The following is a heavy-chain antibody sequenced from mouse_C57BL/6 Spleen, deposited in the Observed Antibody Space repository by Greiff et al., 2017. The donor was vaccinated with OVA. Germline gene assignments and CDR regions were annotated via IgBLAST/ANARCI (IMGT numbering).Heavy chain of an antibody. J-gene: IGHJ4*01. CDR3: ARGYDGYYGTLYYAMDY. CDR1: GFTFSDYY. CDR2: INYDGSST. Sequence: DVHLVESEGGLVQPGSSMKLSCTASGFTFSDYYMAWVRQVPEKGLEWVANINYDGSSTNYLDSLKSRFIISRDNAKNILYLQMSSLKSEDTATYYCARGYDGYYGTLYYAMDYWGQGTSVTVSS. V-gene: IGHV5-16*01. D-gene: IGHD2-3*01.